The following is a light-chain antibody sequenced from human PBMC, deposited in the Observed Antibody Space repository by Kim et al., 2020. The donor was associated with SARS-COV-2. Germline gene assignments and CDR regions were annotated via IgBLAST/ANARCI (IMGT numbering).Light chain of an antibody. Sequence: GLSITISCNGTSSDIGTYNSCSWFQQFPGRVPKLIIYDVRSRPSGVSSRFSGSKSGDTASLTISGLQAEDEADYYCSSYTTSTTWVFGGGTQLTVL. J-gene: IGLJ3*02. CDR1: SSDIGTYNS. V-gene: IGLV2-14*03. CDR3: SSYTTSTTWV. CDR2: DVR.